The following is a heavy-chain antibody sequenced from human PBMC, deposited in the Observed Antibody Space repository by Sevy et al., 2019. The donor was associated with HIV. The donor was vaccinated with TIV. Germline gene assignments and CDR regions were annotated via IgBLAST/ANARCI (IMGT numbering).Heavy chain of an antibody. CDR1: GFTSSSYA. CDR2: LSDSGVST. D-gene: IGHD3-9*01. Sequence: GGSLRLSCAASGFTSSSYAMSWVRQPPGRGLEWVSTLSDSGVSTYYADSVKGRFTISRDNSKNILYLQMNSLRAEDTGVYYCARDRATSATGTLFDYWGQGSLVTVSS. CDR3: ARDRATSATGTLFDY. V-gene: IGHV3-23*01. J-gene: IGHJ4*02.